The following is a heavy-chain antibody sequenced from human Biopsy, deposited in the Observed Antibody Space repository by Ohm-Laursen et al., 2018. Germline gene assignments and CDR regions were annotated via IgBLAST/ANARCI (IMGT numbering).Heavy chain of an antibody. Sequence: SLRLSCTATGFTFSGYATSWVRQGSGKGLEWVSVVTGSGRSTYYTDSVRGRFSISTDNSKNTLYLQMNTLRVEETAVYYCAKGRSGGTGHGNWFDPWGQGTLVTVSS. D-gene: IGHD3-10*01. CDR2: VTGSGRST. CDR3: AKGRSGGTGHGNWFDP. J-gene: IGHJ5*02. V-gene: IGHV3-23*01. CDR1: GFTFSGYA.